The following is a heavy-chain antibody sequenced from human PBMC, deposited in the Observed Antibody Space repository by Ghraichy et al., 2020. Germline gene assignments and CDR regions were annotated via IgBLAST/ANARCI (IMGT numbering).Heavy chain of an antibody. V-gene: IGHV1-46*04. D-gene: IGHD2-21*02. Sequence: ASVKVSCKASGYTFTNYFMHWVRQAPGQELEWMGIINPSVGSTSYAQKLQDRVTMTRDTSTSTVYMELNSLRLDDTAVYYCVRDEHLAYCDGDCSHDAFDIWGQGTMVTVSS. CDR1: GYTFTNYF. CDR3: VRDEHLAYCDGDCSHDAFDI. CDR2: INPSVGST. J-gene: IGHJ3*02.